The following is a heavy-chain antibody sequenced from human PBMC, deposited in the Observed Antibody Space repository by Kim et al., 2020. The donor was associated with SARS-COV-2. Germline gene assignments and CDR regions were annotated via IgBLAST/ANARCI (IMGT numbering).Heavy chain of an antibody. V-gene: IGHV4-39*07. CDR1: GASVITNHFY. D-gene: IGHD3-3*01. CDR2: ISFGATT. CDR3: VRRRYDYWGAASGDVDW. Sequence: SETLSLTCNVSGASVITNHFYWAWIRQPPGKGLEWIATISFGATTFYNSALKTRVSMSVDSTTNEVFLTLTSVTVADTAVYYCVRRRYDYWGAASGDVDWWGQGTRVTVSA. J-gene: IGHJ4*02.